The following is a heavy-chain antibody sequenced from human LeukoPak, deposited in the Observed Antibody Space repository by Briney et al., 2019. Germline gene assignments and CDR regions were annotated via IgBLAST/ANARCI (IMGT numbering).Heavy chain of an antibody. Sequence: PSHTRSFTCTVSGGSNGSGSYYWSWICQHPGESLEWIGYSHYSGSTYYNPSLRSRDTISVDTSKNQFSLKLSSLNAADTAVYYCARAILTASGYVWYFDLWGRGTLVTVSS. J-gene: IGHJ2*01. CDR2: SHYSGST. CDR1: GGSNGSGSYY. V-gene: IGHV4-31*03. CDR3: ARAILTASGYVWYFDL. D-gene: IGHD3-3*01.